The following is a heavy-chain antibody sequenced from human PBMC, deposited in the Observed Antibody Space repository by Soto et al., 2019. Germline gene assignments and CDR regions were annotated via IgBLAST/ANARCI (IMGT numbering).Heavy chain of an antibody. CDR3: AKEGITMIVVVSTLDY. D-gene: IGHD3-22*01. V-gene: IGHV3-30*18. Sequence: GSLRLSCAASGFTFSSYGMHWVRQAPGKGLEWVAVISYDGSNKYYADSVKGRFTISRDNSKNTLYLQMNSLRAEDTAVYYCAKEGITMIVVVSTLDYWGQGTLVTVSS. CDR2: ISYDGSNK. J-gene: IGHJ4*02. CDR1: GFTFSSYG.